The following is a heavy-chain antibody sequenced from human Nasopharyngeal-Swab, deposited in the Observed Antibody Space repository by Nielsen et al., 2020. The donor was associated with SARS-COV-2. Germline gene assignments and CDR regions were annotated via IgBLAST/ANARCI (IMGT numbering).Heavy chain of an antibody. CDR2: ISSDGKST. D-gene: IGHD3-22*01. Sequence: GGSLRLSYAASGLIFNNYAMTWVRQVPDKGLECVASISSDGKSTLYADSVKGRFAISRDNPKNTLFLQMNSLRPEDTALYYCAKAAPYYLDYWGRGTLVTVSS. J-gene: IGHJ4*01. CDR1: GLIFNNYA. CDR3: AKAAPYYLDY. V-gene: IGHV3-23*01.